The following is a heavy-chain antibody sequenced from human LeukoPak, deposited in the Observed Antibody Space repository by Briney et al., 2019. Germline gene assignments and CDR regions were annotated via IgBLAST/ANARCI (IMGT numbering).Heavy chain of an antibody. D-gene: IGHD5-18*01. J-gene: IGHJ4*02. CDR3: AREGSQLLDY. CDR1: GFTFSSYW. Sequence: GGSLRLSCAASGFTFSSYWMHWARQAPGKGLVWVSRINSDGRSTTYADSVKGRFTISRDNAKNTLYLQMNSLRAEDTAVYYCAREGSQLLDYWGQGTLVTVSS. CDR2: INSDGRST. V-gene: IGHV3-74*01.